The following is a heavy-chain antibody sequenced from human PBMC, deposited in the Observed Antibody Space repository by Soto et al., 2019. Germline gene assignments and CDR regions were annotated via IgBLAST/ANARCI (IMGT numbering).Heavy chain of an antibody. V-gene: IGHV4-31*03. CDR1: GGSISSGGYY. J-gene: IGHJ4*02. CDR3: ATRYPGGTYYFDY. D-gene: IGHD3-16*01. Sequence: SETLSLTCTVSGGSISSGGYYWSWIRQHPGKGLEWIGYIYYSGSTYYNPSLKSRVTISVDTSKNQFSLKLNSVTAADTAVYYCATRYPGGTYYFDYWGQGTQVTVSS. CDR2: IYYSGST.